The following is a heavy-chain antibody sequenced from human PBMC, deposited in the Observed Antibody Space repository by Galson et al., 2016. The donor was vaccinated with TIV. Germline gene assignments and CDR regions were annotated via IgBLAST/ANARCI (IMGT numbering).Heavy chain of an antibody. CDR3: AHGSGWLLDY. J-gene: IGHJ4*02. CDR1: GFSLASTAVG. CDR2: VYWDDQK. D-gene: IGHD6-19*01. Sequence: PALVKPTQTFTLTCSFSGFSLASTAVGVGWVRQPPGEALDWLGLVYWDDQKWYRPSLQNRMTITKDTSKNHVVLTLTNLEPADTGTYYCAHGSGWLLDYWGQGILVTVSS. V-gene: IGHV2-5*02.